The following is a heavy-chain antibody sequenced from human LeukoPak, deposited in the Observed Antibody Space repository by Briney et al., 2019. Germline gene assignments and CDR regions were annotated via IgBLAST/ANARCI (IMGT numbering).Heavy chain of an antibody. CDR3: ARDAFGNYGNYYMDV. Sequence: SETLSLTCTVSGGSISSGSYYWSWIRQPAGKGLEWIGRIYTSGSTNYNPSLKSRVTISVDTSKNQFSLKLSSVTAADTAVYYCARDAFGNYGNYYMDVWGKGTTVTISS. CDR1: GGSISSGSYY. V-gene: IGHV4-61*02. J-gene: IGHJ6*03. CDR2: IYTSGST. D-gene: IGHD4-11*01.